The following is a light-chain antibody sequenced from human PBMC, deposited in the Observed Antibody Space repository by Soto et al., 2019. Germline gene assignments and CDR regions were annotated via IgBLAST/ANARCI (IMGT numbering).Light chain of an antibody. CDR2: EGN. J-gene: IGLJ2*01. CDR1: SSDVGSYNL. V-gene: IGLV2-23*01. Sequence: QSALAQPASVSGSPGQSITISCTVTSSDVGSYNLVSWYQQHPGKAPKLMIYEGNKRPSGVSNRFSGSKSGNTASLTISGLQAEDEADYYCCSYAGRSTLVFGGGTKVTVL. CDR3: CSYAGRSTLV.